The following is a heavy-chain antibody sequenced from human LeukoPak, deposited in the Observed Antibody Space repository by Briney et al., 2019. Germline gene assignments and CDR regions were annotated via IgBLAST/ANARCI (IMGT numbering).Heavy chain of an antibody. CDR1: GDSVSSSGVA. J-gene: IGHJ5*02. Sequence: SQTLSLTCAISGDSVSSSGVAWNWIRQSPSRGLEWLGRTYYASQWSNEYALSVKSRITINPDTSKNQFSLKLSSVTAADTAVYYCAREAGKEVGAIFNWFDPWGQGTLVTVSS. V-gene: IGHV6-1*01. D-gene: IGHD1-26*01. CDR3: AREAGKEVGAIFNWFDP. CDR2: TYYASQWSN.